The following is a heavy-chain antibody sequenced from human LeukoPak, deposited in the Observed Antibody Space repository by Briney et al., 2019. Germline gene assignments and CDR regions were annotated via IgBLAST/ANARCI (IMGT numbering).Heavy chain of an antibody. D-gene: IGHD2-15*01. CDR1: GFTFSSYG. V-gene: IGHV3-30*03. J-gene: IGHJ4*02. Sequence: PGGSLRLSCAASGFTFSSYGMHWVRQAPGKGLEWVAVISYDGSNKYYADSVKGRFTISRDNSKNTLYLQMNSLRAEDTAVYYCARDSDMSPPDYWGQGTLVTVSS. CDR3: ARDSDMSPPDY. CDR2: ISYDGSNK.